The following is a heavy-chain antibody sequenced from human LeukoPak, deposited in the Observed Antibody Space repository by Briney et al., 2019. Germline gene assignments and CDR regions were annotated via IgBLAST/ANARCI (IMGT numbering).Heavy chain of an antibody. CDR2: ISSSSSHT. Sequence: GGSLRLSCAASGFTFSDYYMSWIRQAPGKGLEWVSYISSSSSHTDYADSVKGRFTISRDNAKTSLYLQMNSLRAEDTAVYYCARDHGNIVLTYNYWYFDLWGRGTLVTVSS. V-gene: IGHV3-11*06. CDR3: ARDHGNIVLTYNYWYFDL. D-gene: IGHD2-8*01. CDR1: GFTFSDYY. J-gene: IGHJ2*01.